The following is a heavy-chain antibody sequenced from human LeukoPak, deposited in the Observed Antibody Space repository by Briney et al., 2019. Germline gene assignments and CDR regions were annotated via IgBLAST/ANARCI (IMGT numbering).Heavy chain of an antibody. Sequence: GVSLRLSCAASGFTFKNCVMKWVRQAPGRGLEWVSHLSGNGDNTDNADSVKCQFTISRDISKNTLYLRMTNLRAEDTAVYYCAKDPIAARRGDWFAPWGQGTLVTVSS. J-gene: IGHJ5*02. CDR3: AKDPIAARRGDWFAP. CDR1: GFTFKNCV. CDR2: LSGNGDNT. V-gene: IGHV3-23*01. D-gene: IGHD6-6*01.